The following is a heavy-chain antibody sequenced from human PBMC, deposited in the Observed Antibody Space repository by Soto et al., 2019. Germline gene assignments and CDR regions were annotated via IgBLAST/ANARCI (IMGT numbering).Heavy chain of an antibody. J-gene: IGHJ4*02. D-gene: IGHD2-2*02. CDR1: SGSFSSYN. V-gene: IGHV4-59*01. CDR3: ARGYCSSTSCYTGHY. Sequence: PSRTLTLTFTVSSGSFSSYNLNWGPQPPGKVLEWIGFINYSGSTPYNPSLKSRVTISLDTSKNQFSLKLNSVTAADTAGYYCARGYCSSTSCYTGHYWGQGTLVTVYS. CDR2: INYSGST.